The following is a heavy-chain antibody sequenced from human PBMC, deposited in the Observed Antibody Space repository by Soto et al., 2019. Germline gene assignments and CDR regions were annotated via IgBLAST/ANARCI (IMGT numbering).Heavy chain of an antibody. J-gene: IGHJ4*02. CDR1: GGSFSGYY. CDR2: INHSGST. V-gene: IGHV4-34*01. Sequence: SETLSLTCAVYGGSFSGYYWSWIRQPPGKGLEWIGEINHSGSTNYNPSLKSRVTISVDTSKNQFSLKLSSVTAADTAVYYCARGPRGEDIVVVVAATTLTYFDYWGQGTLVTVSS. CDR3: ARGPRGEDIVVVVAATTLTYFDY. D-gene: IGHD2-15*01.